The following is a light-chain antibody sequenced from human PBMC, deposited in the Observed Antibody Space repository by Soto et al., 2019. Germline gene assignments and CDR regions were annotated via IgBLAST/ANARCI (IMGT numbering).Light chain of an antibody. CDR1: SSNIGAGYD. CDR3: QSYDGSLSEVV. CDR2: GNS. J-gene: IGLJ2*01. V-gene: IGLV1-40*01. Sequence: QSVLTQPPSVSGAPGQRVTISCTGSSSNIGAGYDVHWYQQLPGKAPKLLIYGNSNRPSGVPDRFSGSKSGTTASLAITGLQAEDEADCYYQSYDGSLSEVVFGGGTKLTVL.